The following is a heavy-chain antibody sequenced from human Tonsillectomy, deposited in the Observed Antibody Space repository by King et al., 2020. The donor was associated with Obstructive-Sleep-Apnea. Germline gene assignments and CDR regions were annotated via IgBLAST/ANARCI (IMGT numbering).Heavy chain of an antibody. CDR3: AREGPSRAFDWLFPDDAFDI. J-gene: IGHJ3*02. D-gene: IGHD3-9*01. CDR2: ISAYNGNT. CDR1: GYTFTSYG. Sequence: QLVQSGAEVKKPGASVKVSCKASGYTFTSYGISWVRQAPGQGLEWMGWISAYNGNTNYAQRFQGRVTMTTDTSTSTAYMEVRSLRSDDTAVYYCAREGPSRAFDWLFPDDAFDIWGQGTMVTVSS. V-gene: IGHV1-18*04.